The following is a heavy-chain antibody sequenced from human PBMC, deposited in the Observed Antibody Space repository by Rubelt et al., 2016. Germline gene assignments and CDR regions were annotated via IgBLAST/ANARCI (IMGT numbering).Heavy chain of an antibody. CDR1: GYTFTSYG. D-gene: IGHD5-24*01. CDR3: ARRDGYNWDDAFDI. J-gene: IGHJ3*02. Sequence: QVQLVQSGAEVKKPGASVKVSCKASGYTFTSYGISWVRQAPGQGLEWMGWISAYNGNTNYAQKLQGRVTMTTDTSPSTAYMGLRSLRSDDTSVYYCARRDGYNWDDAFDIWGQGTMVTVSS. V-gene: IGHV1-18*01. CDR2: ISAYNGNT.